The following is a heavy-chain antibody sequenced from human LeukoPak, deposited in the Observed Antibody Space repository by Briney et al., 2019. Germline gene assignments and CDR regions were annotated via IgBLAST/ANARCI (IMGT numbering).Heavy chain of an antibody. D-gene: IGHD3-16*02. V-gene: IGHV1-69*05. J-gene: IGHJ4*02. CDR3: ARDKMITFGGVIARNYYFDY. CDR2: IIPIFGTA. Sequence: ASVKVSCKASGGTFSSYDISWVRQAPGQGLEWMGRIIPIFGTANYAQKFQGRVTITTDESTSTAYMELSSLRSEDTAVYYCARDKMITFGGVIARNYYFDYWGQGTLVTVSS. CDR1: GGTFSSYD.